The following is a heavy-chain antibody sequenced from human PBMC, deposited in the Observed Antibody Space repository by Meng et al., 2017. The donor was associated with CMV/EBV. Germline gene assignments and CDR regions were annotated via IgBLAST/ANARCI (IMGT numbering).Heavy chain of an antibody. D-gene: IGHD2-2*01. Sequence: GGSISSSSWWSWVRQPPAKGLEWIGEIYHSRSTNYNPSLKSRVTISVDKSKNQFSLKLSSVTAADTAVYYCASFIVVVPAAAAYFQHWGQGTLVTVSS. V-gene: IGHV4-4*02. CDR3: ASFIVVVPAAAAYFQH. J-gene: IGHJ1*01. CDR1: GGSISSSSW. CDR2: IYHSRST.